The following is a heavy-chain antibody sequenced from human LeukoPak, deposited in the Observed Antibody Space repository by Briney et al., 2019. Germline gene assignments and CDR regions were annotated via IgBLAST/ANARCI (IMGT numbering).Heavy chain of an antibody. Sequence: ASVKVSCKASGYTFSGYFMHWVRQAPGQGLGWMGWINPNSGGTNYAQRFQGRVTMTRDTSLSTAYMELSGLKSDDSAIYFCARDQYYDSRPLEYWGQGTLVTVSS. CDR2: INPNSGGT. CDR3: ARDQYYDSRPLEY. D-gene: IGHD3-22*01. CDR1: GYTFSGYF. V-gene: IGHV1-2*02. J-gene: IGHJ4*02.